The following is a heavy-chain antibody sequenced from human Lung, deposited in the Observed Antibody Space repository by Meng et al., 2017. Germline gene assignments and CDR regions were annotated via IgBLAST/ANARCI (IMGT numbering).Heavy chain of an antibody. Sequence: EVQLLESGGGLVQPGGSPRLSCVASGFTFSSYAMTWVRQAPGKGLEWVSSISGSGGSTYYADSVRGRFTISRDNSKNTVYLQMNSLSAEDTAIYYCVRRIEYSSSSGYWGQGTLVTVSS. D-gene: IGHD6-6*01. J-gene: IGHJ4*02. CDR1: GFTFSSYA. CDR3: VRRIEYSSSSGY. CDR2: ISGSGGST. V-gene: IGHV3-23*01.